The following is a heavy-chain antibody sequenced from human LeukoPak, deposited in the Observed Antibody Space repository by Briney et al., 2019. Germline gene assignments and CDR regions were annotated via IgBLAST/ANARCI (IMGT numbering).Heavy chain of an antibody. CDR1: GFTFSSYS. CDR2: ISSSSSYI. J-gene: IGHJ4*02. CDR3: ARDPSTSPEPIAAAGNAY. Sequence: GGSLRLSCAASGFTFSSYSMNWVRQAPGKGLEWVSSISSSSSYIYYADSVKGRFTISRDNAKNPLYLQMNSLRAEDTAVYYCARDPSTSPEPIAAAGNAYWGQGTLVTVSS. D-gene: IGHD6-13*01. V-gene: IGHV3-21*01.